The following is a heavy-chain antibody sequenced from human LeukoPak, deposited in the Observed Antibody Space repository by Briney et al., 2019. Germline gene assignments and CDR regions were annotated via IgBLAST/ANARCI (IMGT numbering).Heavy chain of an antibody. J-gene: IGHJ6*02. V-gene: IGHV3-66*01. CDR3: ASGYGSGSYSYYYGMDV. D-gene: IGHD3-10*01. CDR1: GFTFSSYA. CDR2: MYSGGNT. Sequence: PGGSLRLSCAASGFTFSSYAMSWVRQAPGKGLEWVSAMYSGGNTDFADSVKGRFTISRDNSKNTLYLQMNSLRAEDTAVYYCASGYGSGSYSYYYGMDVWGQGTTVTVSS.